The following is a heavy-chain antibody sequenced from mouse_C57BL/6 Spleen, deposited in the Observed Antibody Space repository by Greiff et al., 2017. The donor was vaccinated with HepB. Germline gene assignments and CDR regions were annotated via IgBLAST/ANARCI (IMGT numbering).Heavy chain of an antibody. J-gene: IGHJ2*01. CDR3: ARVTTVVAIDFDY. Sequence: VQLQQSGAELARPGASVKMSCKASGYTFTSYTMHWVKQRPGQGLEWIGYINPSSGYTKYNQKFKDKATLTADKSSSTAYMQLSSLTSEDSAVYYCARVTTVVAIDFDYWGQGTTLTVSS. CDR1: GYTFTSYT. D-gene: IGHD1-1*01. CDR2: INPSSGYT. V-gene: IGHV1-4*01.